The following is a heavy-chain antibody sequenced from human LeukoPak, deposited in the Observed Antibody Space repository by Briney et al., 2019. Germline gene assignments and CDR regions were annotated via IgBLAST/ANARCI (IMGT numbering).Heavy chain of an antibody. CDR1: GFPFSVYQ. Sequence: GGSLRLSCVVSGFPFSVYQMNWVRQAPGKGLEWVSNIASSGTIKYYADSVKGRFSISRDNAKSSLYLQMNSLRVEDTAVYYCALLAVASDFDYWGQGALVTVSS. J-gene: IGHJ4*02. V-gene: IGHV3-48*03. CDR2: IASSGTIK. D-gene: IGHD6-19*01. CDR3: ALLAVASDFDY.